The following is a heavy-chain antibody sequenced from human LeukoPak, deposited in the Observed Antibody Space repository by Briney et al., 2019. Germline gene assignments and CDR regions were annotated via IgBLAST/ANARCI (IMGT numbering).Heavy chain of an antibody. CDR1: GGSVSGYY. Sequence: SETLSLTCLVSGGSVSGYYWSWVRQPPGKGLEWIGYIYYSGSTIYNPSLKSRVTISIDMSKNQFSLKLTSVTAADTAVYYCARDRPLGYYDSSGYYPDAFDIWGQGTMVSVSS. V-gene: IGHV4-59*02. J-gene: IGHJ3*02. D-gene: IGHD3-22*01. CDR2: IYYSGST. CDR3: ARDRPLGYYDSSGYYPDAFDI.